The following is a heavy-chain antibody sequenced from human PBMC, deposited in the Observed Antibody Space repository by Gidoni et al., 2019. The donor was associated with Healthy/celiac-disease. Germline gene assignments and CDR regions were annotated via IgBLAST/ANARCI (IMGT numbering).Heavy chain of an antibody. CDR3: AREGYSHYYYYGMDV. D-gene: IGHD4-4*01. CDR2: IWYDGSNK. V-gene: IGHV3-33*01. Sequence: QVQLVESGGGVVQPGRSLRLSCAASGFTFSSDGMHWVSQAPGKGLEWVAGIWYDGSNKYYADSVKGRFTISRDNSKNTLYLQMNSLRAEDTAVYYCAREGYSHYYYYGMDVWGQGTTVTVSS. J-gene: IGHJ6*02. CDR1: GFTFSSDG.